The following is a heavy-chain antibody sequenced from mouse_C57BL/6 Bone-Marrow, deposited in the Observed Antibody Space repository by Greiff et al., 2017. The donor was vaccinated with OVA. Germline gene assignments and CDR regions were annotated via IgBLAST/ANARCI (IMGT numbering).Heavy chain of an antibody. CDR3: ARGTGFDY. D-gene: IGHD3-3*01. J-gene: IGHJ2*01. CDR1: GYTFTDYY. CDR2: INPYNGGT. Sequence: VQLQQSGPVLVKPGASVKMSCKASGYTFTDYYMTWVKQSHGKSLEWIGVINPYNGGTSYNQKFKGKATLTVDKSSSTAYMELNSLTSEDSAVYYCARGTGFDYWGQGTTLTVSS. V-gene: IGHV1-19*01.